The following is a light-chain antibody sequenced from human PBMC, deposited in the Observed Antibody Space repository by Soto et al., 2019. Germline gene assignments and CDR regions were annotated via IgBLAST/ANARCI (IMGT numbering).Light chain of an antibody. V-gene: IGKV3-15*01. CDR3: QQYNNWPYT. CDR1: QSVRNN. Sequence: EILMTRSAAIMSVSPGERATLSCRASQSVRNNLAWYQQKPGQAPRLLIYGASTRATGVPARFSGSGSGTEFTLTISSLQSEDFAVYYCQQYNNWPYTFGQGTKLEI. CDR2: GAS. J-gene: IGKJ2*01.